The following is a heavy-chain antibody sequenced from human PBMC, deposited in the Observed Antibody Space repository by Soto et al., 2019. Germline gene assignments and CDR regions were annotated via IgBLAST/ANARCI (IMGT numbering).Heavy chain of an antibody. Sequence: QVQLHESGPGVVKPSETLSLTCTVSGGSVVTEASYWAWIRQSPGKAPEWVAYITYRGFTKYNPSLESRGSISVDTATGQFSLSPKSVTTADTAIYYCAGIPRGGTYCGWFGPWGQGTLVTVSS. V-gene: IGHV4-61*08. CDR2: ITYRGFT. CDR1: GGSVVTEASY. J-gene: IGHJ5*02. D-gene: IGHD1-26*01. CDR3: AGIPRGGTYCGWFGP.